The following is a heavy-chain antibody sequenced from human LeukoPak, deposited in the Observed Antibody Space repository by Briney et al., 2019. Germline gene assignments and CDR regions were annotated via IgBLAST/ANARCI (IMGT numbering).Heavy chain of an antibody. D-gene: IGHD5-18*01. J-gene: IGHJ4*02. CDR2: IKHSGST. Sequence: SETLSLTCAVYGGSFSGYYWSWIRQPPGKGLEWIGEIKHSGSTNYNPSLKSRVTISVDTSKNQFSLKLSSVTAADTAVYYCARDKGRGYSYGNFDYWGQGTLVTVSS. V-gene: IGHV4-34*01. CDR3: ARDKGRGYSYGNFDY. CDR1: GGSFSGYY.